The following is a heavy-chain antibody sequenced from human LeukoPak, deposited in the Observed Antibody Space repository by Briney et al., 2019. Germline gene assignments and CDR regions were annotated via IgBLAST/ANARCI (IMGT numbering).Heavy chain of an antibody. D-gene: IGHD3-10*01. Sequence: PSETLSLTCTVSGGSFSSSSYYWGWLGQPPGKGLDSIASLYYSGSTYYNPSLKSRVTISVDTSKNQFSLKLSSVTAADTAVYYCARVSGDYYYYYMDVWGKGTTVTVSS. CDR3: ARVSGDYYYYYMDV. V-gene: IGHV4-39*01. CDR2: LYYSGST. CDR1: GGSFSSSSYY. J-gene: IGHJ6*03.